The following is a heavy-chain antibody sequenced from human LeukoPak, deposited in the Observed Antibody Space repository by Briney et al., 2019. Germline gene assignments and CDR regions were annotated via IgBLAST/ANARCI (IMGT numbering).Heavy chain of an antibody. CDR1: GYTFTGYY. Sequence: GASVKVSCKASGYTFTGYYMHWVRQAPGQGLEWMGWINPNSGGTNYAQKFQGRVTMTRDTSISTAYMELSRLRSDDTAMYYCASSEPKNYYYGMDVWGQGTTVTVSS. D-gene: IGHD1-26*01. CDR2: INPNSGGT. CDR3: ASSEPKNYYYGMDV. J-gene: IGHJ6*02. V-gene: IGHV1-2*02.